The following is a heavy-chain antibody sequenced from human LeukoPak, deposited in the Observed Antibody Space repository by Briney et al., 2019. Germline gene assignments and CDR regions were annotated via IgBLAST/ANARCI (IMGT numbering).Heavy chain of an antibody. CDR2: IIPVFGTT. D-gene: IGHD6-13*01. J-gene: IGHJ5*02. Sequence: SVKVSCKASGGSFSAYIINWVRQAPGQGLEWIGKIIPVFGTTGYAHDFQGRVTFSTDEAKTTVYMEMSSLRYEDTAIYYCARAFQQQLGTELGWLDTWGQGTQVGVSS. V-gene: IGHV1-69*05. CDR3: ARAFQQQLGTELGWLDT. CDR1: GGSFSAYI.